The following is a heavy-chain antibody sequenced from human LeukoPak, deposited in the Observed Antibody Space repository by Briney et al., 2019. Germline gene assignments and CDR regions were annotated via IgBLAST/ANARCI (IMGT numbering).Heavy chain of an antibody. Sequence: PGGSLRLSCAASGFTFNTYWMHWVRQAPGKGLVWVSRINNDGSDMSYADSVKGRFTISRDNAKNSLYLQMNSLRAEDTAVYYCASEYSSSSGLDYWGQGTLVTVSS. D-gene: IGHD6-6*01. CDR3: ASEYSSSSGLDY. CDR2: INNDGSDM. CDR1: GFTFNTYW. V-gene: IGHV3-74*01. J-gene: IGHJ4*02.